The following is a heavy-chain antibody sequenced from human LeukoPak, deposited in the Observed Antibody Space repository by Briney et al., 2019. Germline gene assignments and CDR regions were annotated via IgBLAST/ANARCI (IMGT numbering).Heavy chain of an antibody. Sequence: ASVKVSCKASGYTFTGYYMHWVRQAPGQGLEWMGWISAYNGNTNYAQKLQGRVTMTTDTSTSTAYMELRSLRSDDTAVYYCARIRVTTFKDLDYWGQGTLVTVSS. J-gene: IGHJ4*02. CDR3: ARIRVTTFKDLDY. CDR2: ISAYNGNT. V-gene: IGHV1-18*04. CDR1: GYTFTGYY. D-gene: IGHD4-17*01.